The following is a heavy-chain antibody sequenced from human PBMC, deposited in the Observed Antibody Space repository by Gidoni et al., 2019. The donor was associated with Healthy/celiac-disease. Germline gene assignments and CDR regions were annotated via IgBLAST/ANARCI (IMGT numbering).Heavy chain of an antibody. V-gene: IGHV3-21*01. J-gene: IGHJ3*02. Sequence: EVQLVESGGGLVKPGGSLRLSCAASGFTFSSYSMNWVRQAPGKGLEWVSSISSSSSYIYYADSVKGRFTISRDNAKNSLYLQMNSLRAEDTAVYYCASTVAATPHAFDIWGQGTMVTVSS. D-gene: IGHD4-17*01. CDR1: GFTFSSYS. CDR2: ISSSSSYI. CDR3: ASTVAATPHAFDI.